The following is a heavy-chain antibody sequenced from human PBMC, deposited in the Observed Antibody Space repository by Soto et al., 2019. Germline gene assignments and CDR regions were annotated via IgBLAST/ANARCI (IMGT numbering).Heavy chain of an antibody. V-gene: IGHV3-23*01. CDR2: ISASGSYT. Sequence: GGSLRLSCVASGITFSDYAMSWVRQAPGVGLEWVAGISASGSYTYYAESVKGRCTSARHNSKNTLYLQMNSLRAEDTAEYYCTPNSAAHDYWGQGT. D-gene: IGHD2-15*01. J-gene: IGHJ4*02. CDR1: GITFSDYA. CDR3: TPNSAAHDY.